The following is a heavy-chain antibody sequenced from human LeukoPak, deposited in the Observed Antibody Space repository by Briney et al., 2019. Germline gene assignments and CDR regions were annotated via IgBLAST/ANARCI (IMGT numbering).Heavy chain of an antibody. CDR3: ARARGDIVVVPAAIWFDH. CDR1: GYTLTEFS. J-gene: IGHJ5*02. D-gene: IGHD2-2*01. V-gene: IGHV1-46*01. CDR2: INPSDGST. Sequence: GASVKVSCKVTGYTLTEFSMHWVRQAPGQGLEWMGIINPSDGSTSYAQKFQGRVTMTRDTSTSTVYMELSSLRSEDTAVYYCARARGDIVVVPAAIWFDHCGQGTLVTVSS.